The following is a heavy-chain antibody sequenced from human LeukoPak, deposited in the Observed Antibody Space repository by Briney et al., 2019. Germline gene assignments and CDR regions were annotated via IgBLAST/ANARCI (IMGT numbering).Heavy chain of an antibody. J-gene: IGHJ4*02. D-gene: IGHD4-11*01. CDR3: ARDQYSNYYGY. CDR1: GYTFTGCY. CDR2: ISPNSGGT. Sequence: GASVKVSCKASGYTFTGCYMHWVRQAPGQGLEWMGWISPNSGGTNYAQKFQGRVTMTRDTSISTAYMELSRLRSDDTAVYYCARDQYSNYYGYWGQGTLVTVSS. V-gene: IGHV1-2*02.